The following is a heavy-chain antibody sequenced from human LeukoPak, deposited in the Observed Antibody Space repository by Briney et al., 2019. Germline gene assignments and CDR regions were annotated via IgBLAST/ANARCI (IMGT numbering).Heavy chain of an antibody. CDR2: IYYSGST. J-gene: IGHJ3*02. CDR1: GGSISSGGYY. Sequence: SQTLSLTCTVSGGSISSGGYYWSWIRQHPGKGLEWIGYIYYSGSTNYNPSLKSRVTISVDTSKNQFSLKLSSVTAADTAVYYCARGGSWRAFDIWGQGTMVTVSS. D-gene: IGHD2-15*01. CDR3: ARGGSWRAFDI. V-gene: IGHV4-31*03.